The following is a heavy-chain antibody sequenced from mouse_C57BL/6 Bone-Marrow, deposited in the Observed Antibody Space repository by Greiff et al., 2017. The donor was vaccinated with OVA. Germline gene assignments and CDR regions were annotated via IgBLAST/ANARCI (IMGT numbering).Heavy chain of an antibody. V-gene: IGHV5-4*03. CDR2: ISDGGSYT. CDR1: GFTFSSYA. CDR3: ARGAEGGYAMDY. Sequence: EVKVVESGGGLVKPGGSLKLSCAASGFTFSSYAMSWVRQTPEKRLEWVATISDGGSYTYYPDNVKGRFTISRDNAKNNLYLQMSHLKSEDTAMYYCARGAEGGYAMDYWGQGTSVTVSS. J-gene: IGHJ4*01.